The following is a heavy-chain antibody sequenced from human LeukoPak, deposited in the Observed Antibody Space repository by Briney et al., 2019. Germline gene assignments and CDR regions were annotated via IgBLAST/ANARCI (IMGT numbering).Heavy chain of an antibody. CDR1: GFTFSSYA. J-gene: IGHJ4*02. CDR3: AKVAEADDYVWGSYPHPRAPLDY. V-gene: IGHV3-23*01. D-gene: IGHD3-16*02. Sequence: GGSLRLSCAASGFTFSSYAMSWVRQAPGKGLEWVSVTSGSGGSTYYTDSVKGRFTISRDNSKNTVYLQMNSLRADDTAVYYCAKVAEADDYVWGSYPHPRAPLDYWGQGTLVTVSS. CDR2: TSGSGGST.